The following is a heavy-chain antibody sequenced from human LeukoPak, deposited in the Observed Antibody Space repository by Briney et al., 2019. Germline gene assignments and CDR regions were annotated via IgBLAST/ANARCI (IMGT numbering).Heavy chain of an antibody. CDR2: ISYDGSNK. CDR3: ARDPQITMVRGVTANNWFDP. CDR1: GFTFSSYA. J-gene: IGHJ5*02. D-gene: IGHD3-10*01. Sequence: GGSLRLSCAASGFTFSSYAMHWVRQAPGKGLEWVAVISYDGSNKYYADSVKGRFTISRDNSKNTLYLQMNSLRAEDTAVYYCARDPQITMVRGVTANNWFDPWGQGTLVTVSS. V-gene: IGHV3-30*04.